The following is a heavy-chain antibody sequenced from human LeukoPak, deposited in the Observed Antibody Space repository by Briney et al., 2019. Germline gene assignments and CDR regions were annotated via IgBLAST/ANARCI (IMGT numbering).Heavy chain of an antibody. V-gene: IGHV3-33*01. CDR3: AREGGGRGQGSYFDY. D-gene: IGHD1-26*01. J-gene: IGHJ4*02. Sequence: GGSLRLSCAASGFTFSSYGMHWVRQAPGKGLEWVAVIWYDGSNKYYADSVKGRFTISRDNSKNTLYLQMNSLRAEDTAVYYCAREGGGRGQGSYFDYWGQGTLVTVSS. CDR1: GFTFSSYG. CDR2: IWYDGSNK.